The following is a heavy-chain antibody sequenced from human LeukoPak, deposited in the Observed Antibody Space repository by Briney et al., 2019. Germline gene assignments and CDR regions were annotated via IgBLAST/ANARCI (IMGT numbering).Heavy chain of an antibody. CDR3: AELGITMIGGV. V-gene: IGHV3-48*03. CDR2: ISSSGETI. CDR1: GFTFSSYE. Sequence: GGSLRLSCAASGFTFSSYEMHWVRQAPGKGLVWVSYISSSGETIYHADSVKGRFTISRDNAKNSLYLQMNSLRAEDTAVYYCAELGITMIGGVWGKGTTVTISS. J-gene: IGHJ6*04. D-gene: IGHD3-10*02.